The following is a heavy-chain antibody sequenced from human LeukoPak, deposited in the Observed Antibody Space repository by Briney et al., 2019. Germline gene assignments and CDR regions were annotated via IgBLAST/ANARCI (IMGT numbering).Heavy chain of an antibody. CDR3: ARDYGSGSYYLLPHFDY. J-gene: IGHJ4*02. CDR2: INHSGST. Sequence: SETLSLTCAVYGGSFSGYYWSWIRQPPGKGLEWLGEINHSGSTNYNPSLKSRVTISVDTSKNQFSLKLNSVTAADTAVYYCARDYGSGSYYLLPHFDYWGQGTLVTVSS. V-gene: IGHV4-34*01. D-gene: IGHD3-10*01. CDR1: GGSFSGYY.